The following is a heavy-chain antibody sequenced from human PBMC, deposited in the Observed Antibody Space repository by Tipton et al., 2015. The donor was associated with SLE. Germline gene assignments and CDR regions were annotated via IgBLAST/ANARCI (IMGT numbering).Heavy chain of an antibody. CDR2: IYYSGNT. CDR1: GGSISSSNHY. J-gene: IGHJ6*02. Sequence: LRLSCTVSGGSISSSNHYWGWIRQPPGKGLEWIGSIYYSGNTYYSPSLESRVTISVDTSKKQFSLKLTSMTAADTAVYYCARHVGVAYYYAMDVWGQGTTVVISS. V-gene: IGHV4-39*07. CDR3: ARHVGVAYYYAMDV. D-gene: IGHD2-15*01.